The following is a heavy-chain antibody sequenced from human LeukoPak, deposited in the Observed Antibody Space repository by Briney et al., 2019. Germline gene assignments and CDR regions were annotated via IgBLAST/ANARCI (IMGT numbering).Heavy chain of an antibody. CDR1: GFTFSDYY. CDR3: ARARGNYVYYPFDY. J-gene: IGHJ4*02. CDR2: VSGSSGYT. D-gene: IGHD4-17*01. Sequence: GGSLRLSCAASGFTFSDYYMSWIRQAPGKGLEWVSHVSGSSGYTNYADSVKGRFTISRDNAKNSLHLQMNSLRAEDTAVYYCARARGNYVYYPFDYWGQGALVTVSS. V-gene: IGHV3-11*05.